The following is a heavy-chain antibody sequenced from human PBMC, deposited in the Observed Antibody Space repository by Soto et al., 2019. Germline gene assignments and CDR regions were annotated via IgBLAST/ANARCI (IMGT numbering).Heavy chain of an antibody. CDR3: ARVAGYSYGKNWFDP. J-gene: IGHJ5*02. Sequence: SETLSLTCTVSGYSISSGYYWGWIRQPPGKGLEWIGSIYHSGSTYYNPSLKSRVTISVDTSKNQFSLKLSSVTAADTAVYYCARVAGYSYGKNWFDPWGQGTLVTVSS. CDR1: GYSISSGYY. D-gene: IGHD5-18*01. CDR2: IYHSGST. V-gene: IGHV4-38-2*02.